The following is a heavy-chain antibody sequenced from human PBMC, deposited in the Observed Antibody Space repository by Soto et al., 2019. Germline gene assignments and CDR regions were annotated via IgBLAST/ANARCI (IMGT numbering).Heavy chain of an antibody. CDR1: GGSICGSDYY. Sequence: QLQLQESGPGLVKPSETLSLTCTVSGGSICGSDYYWGWIRQPPGKGLEWLGNIYYSGTTYYYPSLKSRVTISVDTSKNQFALRLTSVTAGDTAVYYCADMRGQWLPRDWGQGSLVTVSS. CDR2: IYYSGTT. CDR3: ADMRGQWLPRD. V-gene: IGHV4-39*01. J-gene: IGHJ4*02. D-gene: IGHD6-19*01.